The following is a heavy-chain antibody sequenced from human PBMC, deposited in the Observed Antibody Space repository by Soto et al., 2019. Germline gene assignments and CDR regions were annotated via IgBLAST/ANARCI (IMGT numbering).Heavy chain of an antibody. J-gene: IGHJ4*02. D-gene: IGHD6-13*01. CDR2: IYYSGSS. CDR1: GGSISTHY. V-gene: IGHV4-59*11. CDR3: ARTSWSSRWFFDH. Sequence: QVQLQESGPGLVKPSETLSLTCTVSGGSISTHYWSWIRQPPGKGLEWIGYIYYSGSSNYNPSLKSRVTISVGTSKNQFSLSLSSVTAADTAVYYCARTSWSSRWFFDHWGQGTLVTVSS.